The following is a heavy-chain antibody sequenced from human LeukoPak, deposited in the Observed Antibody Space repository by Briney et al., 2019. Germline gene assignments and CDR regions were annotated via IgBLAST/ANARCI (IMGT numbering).Heavy chain of an antibody. CDR3: AKRYYYDSSGYYRHSTWDY. CDR1: GFTFSSYA. J-gene: IGHJ4*02. V-gene: IGHV3-23*01. Sequence: GGSLRLSCAASGFTFSSYAMSWVRQAPGKGLEWVSSISGSGGSTYHADSVKGRFTISRDNSKNTLNLQINSLRAEDTAVYYCAKRYYYDSSGYYRHSTWDYWGQGTLVTVSS. D-gene: IGHD3-22*01. CDR2: ISGSGGST.